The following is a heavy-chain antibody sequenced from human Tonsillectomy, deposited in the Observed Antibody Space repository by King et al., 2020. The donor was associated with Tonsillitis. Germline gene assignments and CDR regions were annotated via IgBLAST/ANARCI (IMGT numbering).Heavy chain of an antibody. D-gene: IGHD7-27*01. CDR2: IYYSGST. J-gene: IGHJ2*01. CDR3: ARHPLPPTLLGIYWYFDL. V-gene: IGHV4-39*01. Sequence: LQLQESGPGLVKPSETLSLTCTVSGGSISRRIYYWGWVRQPPGKGLEWIGSIYYSGSTYYNPSLKSRVTISVDTSKHQFSLKLSSVTAADTAVYFCARHPLPPTLLGIYWYFDLWGRGTLVTVSS. CDR1: GGSISRRIYY.